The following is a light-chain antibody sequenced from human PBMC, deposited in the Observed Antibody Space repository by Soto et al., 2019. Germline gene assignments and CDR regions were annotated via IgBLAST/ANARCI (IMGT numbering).Light chain of an antibody. V-gene: IGKV1-5*01. CDR3: QQYFSYPYT. CDR2: DAS. CDR1: QRITSW. Sequence: DIQMTQSPSTLSASVGDRVNITCRASQRITSWLAWYQQKPGKAPNLLIYDASSLETAVPSRFSGSGSGTEFTLTFSSPQPDYFGTYYCQQYFSYPYTFGHGTKLEIK. J-gene: IGKJ2*01.